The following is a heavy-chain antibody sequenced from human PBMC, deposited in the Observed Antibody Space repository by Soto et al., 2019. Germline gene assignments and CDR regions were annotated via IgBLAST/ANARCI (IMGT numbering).Heavy chain of an antibody. CDR1: GFTFSSYG. V-gene: IGHV3-33*01. CDR2: IRYDGSNK. J-gene: IGHJ4*02. Sequence: GGSLRLSCAASGFTFSSYGMHWVRQAPGQGLEWVAVIRYDGSNKYYADSVKGRFTISRDNSKNTLYLQMNSLRAEDTAVYYCARDGNGNFDYWGQGTLVTVSS. CDR3: ARDGNGNFDY. D-gene: IGHD1-1*01.